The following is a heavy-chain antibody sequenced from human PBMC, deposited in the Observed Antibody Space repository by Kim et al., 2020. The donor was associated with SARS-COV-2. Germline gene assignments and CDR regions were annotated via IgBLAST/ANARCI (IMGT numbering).Heavy chain of an antibody. V-gene: IGHV3-74*01. Sequence: GGSLRLSCAASGFTLNTYWMHWVRQTPERGLEWVSRINPDASSTTYADSVKGRFTISRDNAKNTVYLQMNSLRAEDTAVYYCVRGGHMVLKGLDYGGQGT. CDR3: VRGGHMVLKGLDY. CDR1: GFTLNTYW. D-gene: IGHD3-10*01. J-gene: IGHJ4*02. CDR2: INPDASST.